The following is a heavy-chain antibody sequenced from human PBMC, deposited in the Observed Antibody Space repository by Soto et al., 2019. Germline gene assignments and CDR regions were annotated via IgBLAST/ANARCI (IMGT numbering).Heavy chain of an antibody. J-gene: IGHJ6*03. D-gene: IGHD6-6*01. V-gene: IGHV3-33*01. Sequence: QVQLVESGGGVVQPGRSLRLSCAASGFTFRNFGMHWVRQAPGKGLEWVAGIWYDGSDQYYADSVKGRFTISRDNSKDMLYLQMDSLRAEDTAVYYCASGVELDYYYMDAWGQGTTVSVSS. CDR1: GFTFRNFG. CDR3: ASGVELDYYYMDA. CDR2: IWYDGSDQ.